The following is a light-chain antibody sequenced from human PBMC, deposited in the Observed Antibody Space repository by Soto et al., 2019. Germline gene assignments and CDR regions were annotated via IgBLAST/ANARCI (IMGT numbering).Light chain of an antibody. CDR2: DAS. J-gene: IGKJ1*01. V-gene: IGKV1-5*01. CDR3: QQYNYYRT. Sequence: DIQMTQSPSPLSASVGDRVTITCRASQSIGSRLAWYQQKPGQAPKVLISDASSLESGVPSRFSGSGSGTAFTLTISSLQPDDVATYYCQQYNYYRTVGQGTKVEIK. CDR1: QSIGSR.